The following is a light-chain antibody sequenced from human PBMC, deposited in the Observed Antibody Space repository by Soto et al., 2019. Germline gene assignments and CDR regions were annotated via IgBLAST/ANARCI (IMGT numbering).Light chain of an antibody. CDR2: KAS. CDR1: QSISSW. Sequence: DIQMTQSPSTLSASVGDRVIITCRASQSISSWLAWYQQKPGKAPNLLIYKASTLKSGVPSRFSGSGSGTEFTLTISSLQPDDFATYHCQQYDNDSWTFGQGTKVEIK. V-gene: IGKV1-5*03. J-gene: IGKJ1*01. CDR3: QQYDNDSWT.